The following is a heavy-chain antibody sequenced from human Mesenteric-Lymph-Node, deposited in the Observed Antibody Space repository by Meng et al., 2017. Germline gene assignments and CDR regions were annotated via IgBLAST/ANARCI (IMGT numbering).Heavy chain of an antibody. CDR2: INHSGST. CDR1: GGSFSGYY. CDR3: AGKPIYVAAFY. D-gene: IGHD3-10*02. Sequence: QVQLQQWGAGLLKPSETLSLTCAVYGGSFSGYYWSWIRQPPGKGLEWIGEINHSGSTNYNPSLKSRVTISLDKSNNQFSLKLTSVTAADTAVYYCAGKPIYVAAFYWGQGTLVTVSS. V-gene: IGHV4-34*01. J-gene: IGHJ4*02.